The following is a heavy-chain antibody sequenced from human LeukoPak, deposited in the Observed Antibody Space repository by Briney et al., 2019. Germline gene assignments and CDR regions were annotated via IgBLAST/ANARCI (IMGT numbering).Heavy chain of an antibody. J-gene: IGHJ4*02. CDR1: GFTFSSYN. CDR3: ARETDY. CDR2: ISSSSSTV. Sequence: GGSLRLSCAASGFTFSSYNMNWVRQAPGKGLEWISYISSSSSTVYYADSVKGRFTISRDNAKNSLYPQMNSLRDEDTAVYYCARETDYWGQGTLVTVSS. V-gene: IGHV3-48*02.